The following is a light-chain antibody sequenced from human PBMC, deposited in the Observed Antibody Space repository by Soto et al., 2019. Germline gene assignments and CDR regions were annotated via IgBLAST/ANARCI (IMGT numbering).Light chain of an antibody. Sequence: EIVLTQSPGTLSLSPGERATLSCRASQSVSSSYLGWYQQKHGQAPRLLIYGASSRATGIPDRFSGSGSGPDFPLTISRLEPEDFAVYYCQQYGSSIFTFGPGTKVDIK. V-gene: IGKV3-20*01. CDR3: QQYGSSIFT. CDR1: QSVSSSY. J-gene: IGKJ3*01. CDR2: GAS.